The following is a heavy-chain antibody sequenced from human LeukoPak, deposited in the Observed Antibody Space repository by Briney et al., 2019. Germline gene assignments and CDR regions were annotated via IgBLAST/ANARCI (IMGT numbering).Heavy chain of an antibody. D-gene: IGHD5-24*01. Sequence: SETLSLTCAVYGGSFSGYYWNWIRQPPGKGLEWIGYIYYSGSTNYNPSLKSRVTISVDTSKNQLSLRLSSVTAADTAVYYCARVLDGYNYFDYWGQGTLVTVSS. CDR1: GGSFSGYY. V-gene: IGHV4-59*01. J-gene: IGHJ4*02. CDR3: ARVLDGYNYFDY. CDR2: IYYSGST.